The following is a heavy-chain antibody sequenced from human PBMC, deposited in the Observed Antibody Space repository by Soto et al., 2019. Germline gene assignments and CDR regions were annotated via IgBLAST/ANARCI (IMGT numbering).Heavy chain of an antibody. CDR3: ASPRLSSDGTTPIDF. J-gene: IGHJ4*02. CDR2: ISYDGRNK. V-gene: IGHV3-30-3*01. CDR1: GFTFSSYA. Sequence: QVQLVESGGGVVQPGRSLRLSCAASGFTFSSYAMHWVRQAPDKGLEWVAVISYDGRNKYYADSVKGRFTISRDSSKNTLYLLMNSLRAEDTAVYYCASPRLSSDGTTPIDFWGQGTLVTVSS. D-gene: IGHD1-1*01.